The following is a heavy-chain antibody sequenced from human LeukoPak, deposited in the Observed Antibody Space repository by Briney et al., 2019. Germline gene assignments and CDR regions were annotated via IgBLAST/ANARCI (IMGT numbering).Heavy chain of an antibody. CDR2: IYYSGTT. CDR3: ARSDSSSSPRGWFDP. D-gene: IGHD6-6*01. CDR1: GGSISSFY. V-gene: IGHV4-59*08. J-gene: IGHJ5*02. Sequence: SETLSLTCTVSGGSISSFYWSWIRQPPGKGLEWIGFIYYSGTTKYNPSLKSRVTISVDTSKNQFSLKLSSVTAADTAVYYCARSDSSSSPRGWFDPWGQGTLVTVSS.